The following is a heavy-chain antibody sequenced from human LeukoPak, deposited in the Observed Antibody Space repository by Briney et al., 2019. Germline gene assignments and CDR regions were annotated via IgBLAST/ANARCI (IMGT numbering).Heavy chain of an antibody. V-gene: IGHV5-10-1*01. CDR1: GYSFTSYW. Sequence: GESLKISCKGSGYSFTSYWISWVRQMPGKGLEWMGRIDPSDSYTNYSPSFQGHVTISADKSISTAYLQWSSLKASDTAMYYCARHVGRDYVWGSYRPTFLDFDYWGQGTLVTVSS. D-gene: IGHD3-16*02. CDR2: IDPSDSYT. CDR3: ARHVGRDYVWGSYRPTFLDFDY. J-gene: IGHJ4*02.